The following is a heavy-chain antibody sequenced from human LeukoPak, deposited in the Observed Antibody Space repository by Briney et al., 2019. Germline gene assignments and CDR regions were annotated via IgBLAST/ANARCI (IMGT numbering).Heavy chain of an antibody. J-gene: IGHJ4*02. CDR3: AKEQEYTFSYYDILTGHTQSYYFDY. V-gene: IGHV3-30*18. D-gene: IGHD3-9*01. CDR2: ISYDGSNK. Sequence: GRSLRLSCAASGFTFSSYGMHWVRQAPGKGLEWVAVISYDGSNKYYADSVKGRFTISRDNSKNTLYLQMNSLRAEDTAVYYCAKEQEYTFSYYDILTGHTQSYYFDYWGQGTLVTVSS. CDR1: GFTFSSYG.